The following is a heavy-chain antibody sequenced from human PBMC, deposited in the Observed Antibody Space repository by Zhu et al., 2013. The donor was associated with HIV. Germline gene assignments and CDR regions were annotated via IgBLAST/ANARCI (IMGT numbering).Heavy chain of an antibody. CDR3: ARGLAGRGHSFAGGYDYYYGMDV. D-gene: IGHD5-18*01. J-gene: IGHJ6*02. CDR1: GSFSGYS. CDR2: MNHRGDF. V-gene: IGHV4-34*01. Sequence: GSFSGYSWTWVRQCPGKGLEWIGEMNHRGDFNFSPSLKSRINIFLETPRNQFTLRMWSLTTADTAVYYCARGLAGRGHSFAGGYDYYYGMDVWGQGTTVVVSS.